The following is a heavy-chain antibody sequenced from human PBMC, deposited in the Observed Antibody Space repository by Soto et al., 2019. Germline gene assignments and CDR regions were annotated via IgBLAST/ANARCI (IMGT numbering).Heavy chain of an antibody. V-gene: IGHV1-2*04. CDR3: ARPAGSGIVGYYMDV. Sequence: ASVKVSCKASGYTFTGYYMHWVRQAPGQGLEWMGWINPNSGGTNYAQKFQGWVTMTRDTSISTAYMELSRLRSDDTAVYYCARPAGSGIVGYYMDVWGKGTTVTVSS. J-gene: IGHJ6*03. CDR2: INPNSGGT. CDR1: GYTFTGYY. D-gene: IGHD1-26*01.